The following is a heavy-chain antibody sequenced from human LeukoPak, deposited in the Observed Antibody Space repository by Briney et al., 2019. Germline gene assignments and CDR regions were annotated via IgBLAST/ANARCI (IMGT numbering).Heavy chain of an antibody. Sequence: ASVKVSCKASGYTFTSYGISWVRQAPGQGLEWMGWINPNSGGTNYAQKFQGRVTMTRDTSISTAYMELSRLRSDDTAVYYCARDVGSSSYYYYYMDVWGKGTTVTVSS. CDR1: GYTFTSYG. J-gene: IGHJ6*03. D-gene: IGHD6-6*01. V-gene: IGHV1-2*02. CDR3: ARDVGSSSYYYYYMDV. CDR2: INPNSGGT.